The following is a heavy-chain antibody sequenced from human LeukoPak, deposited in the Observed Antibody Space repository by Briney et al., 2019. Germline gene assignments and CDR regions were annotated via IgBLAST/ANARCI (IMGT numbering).Heavy chain of an antibody. CDR3: ARGYDSSGYYHFDH. D-gene: IGHD3-22*01. CDR2: ISSNGGST. V-gene: IGHV3-64*01. Sequence: PGGSLRLSCAASGFTSSSYAMHWVRQAPGKGLEYVSAISSNGGSTYYANTVKGRFTISRDNSKNTLYLQMGSLRAEDMAVYYCARGYDSSGYYHFDHWGQGTLVTVSS. CDR1: GFTSSSYA. J-gene: IGHJ4*02.